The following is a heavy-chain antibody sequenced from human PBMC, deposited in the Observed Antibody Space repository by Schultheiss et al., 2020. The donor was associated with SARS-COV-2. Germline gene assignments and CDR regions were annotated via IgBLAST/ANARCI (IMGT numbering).Heavy chain of an antibody. V-gene: IGHV2-5*08. CDR1: GGSISSYYW. D-gene: IGHD6-19*01. J-gene: IGHJ3*02. CDR2: IYWNDDK. CDR3: AHSTGRYGDAFDI. Sequence: TLSLTCTVSGGSISSYYWSWIRQPPGKALEWLALIYWNDDKRYSPSLKSRLTITKDTSKNQVVLTMTNMDPVDTATYYCAHSTGRYGDAFDIWGQGTMVTVSS.